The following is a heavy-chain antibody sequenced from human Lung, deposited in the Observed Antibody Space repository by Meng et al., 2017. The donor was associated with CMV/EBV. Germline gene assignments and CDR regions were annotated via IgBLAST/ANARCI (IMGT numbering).Heavy chain of an antibody. J-gene: IGHJ4*02. V-gene: IGHV3-13*01. CDR3: ARARSPTHVDY. Sequence: GGSLRLSCTASGFTFSTYDFHWVRQPTGKGLEWVSSIGTVGDTYSIGSVKGRFIISREDAKNSVYLQMNGLRDGDTGLYYCARARSPTHVDYWGQAALVTVSS. CDR1: GFTFSTYD. CDR2: IGTVGDT.